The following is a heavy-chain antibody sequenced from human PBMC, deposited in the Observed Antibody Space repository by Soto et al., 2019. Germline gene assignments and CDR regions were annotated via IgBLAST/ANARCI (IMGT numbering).Heavy chain of an antibody. D-gene: IGHD5-12*01. V-gene: IGHV1-69*13. Sequence: ASVKVSCKASGGTFSSYAISWVRQAPGQGLEWMGGIIPIFGTANYAQKFQGRVTITADESTSTAYMELSSLRSEDTAVYYCASRESDSGYQTLGIYYYYGMDVWGQGTTVTVSS. CDR3: ASRESDSGYQTLGIYYYYGMDV. CDR2: IIPIFGTA. CDR1: GGTFSSYA. J-gene: IGHJ6*02.